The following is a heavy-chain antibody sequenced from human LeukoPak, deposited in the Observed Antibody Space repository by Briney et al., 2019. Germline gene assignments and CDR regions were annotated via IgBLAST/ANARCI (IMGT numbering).Heavy chain of an antibody. D-gene: IGHD3-22*01. CDR2: MNPNSGNT. CDR1: GYTFSAYD. CDR3: ARVSQTPAYYYTSGYYYHGY. Sequence: ASVKVSCKASGYTFSAYDINWVRQATGHGLEWMGWMNPNSGNTGFAQKFQGRVTMTRDTSINTAYMELSNLRSEDTAVYYCARVSQTPAYYYTSGYYYHGYWGQGTRVTVFS. J-gene: IGHJ4*02. V-gene: IGHV1-8*01.